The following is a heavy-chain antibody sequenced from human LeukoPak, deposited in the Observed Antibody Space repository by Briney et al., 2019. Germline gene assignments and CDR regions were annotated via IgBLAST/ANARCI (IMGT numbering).Heavy chain of an antibody. Sequence: SETLSLTCTVSGGSISSGDYYWSWIRQPPGKGLEWIGYIYYSGSTYYNPSLKSQVTISVDTSKNQFSLKLSSVTAADTAVYYCARGQTARVGWGNWFDRWGQGTLVTVSS. D-gene: IGHD6-6*01. V-gene: IGHV4-30-4*01. J-gene: IGHJ5*02. CDR2: IYYSGST. CDR3: ARGQTARVGWGNWFDR. CDR1: GGSISSGDYY.